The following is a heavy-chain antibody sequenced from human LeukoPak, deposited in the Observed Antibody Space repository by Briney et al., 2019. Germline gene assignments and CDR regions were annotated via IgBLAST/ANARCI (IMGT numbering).Heavy chain of an antibody. CDR1: GYTFTGYY. V-gene: IGHV1-2*02. Sequence: GASVKVSCKASGYTFTGYYMHWVRQAPGQGLEWMGWINPNSGGTNYAQKFQGRVTMTRDTSISTAYMELSRLRSDDTAVYYCALSPLLWFGPSFDYWGQGTLVTVSS. CDR3: ALSPLLWFGPSFDY. CDR2: INPNSGGT. J-gene: IGHJ4*02. D-gene: IGHD3-10*01.